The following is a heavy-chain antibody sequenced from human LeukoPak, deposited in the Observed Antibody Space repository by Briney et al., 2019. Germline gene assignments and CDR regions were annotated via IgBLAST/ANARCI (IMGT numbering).Heavy chain of an antibody. V-gene: IGHV3-30*18. CDR1: GFTFSSYG. CDR3: AKPSQAYGIDY. D-gene: IGHD1-26*01. Sequence: GGSLRLSCAASGFTFSSYGMHWVRQAPGKGLERVAVISYDGSNKYYADSVKGRFTISRDNSKNTLYLQMNSLRAEDTAVYYCAKPSQAYGIDYWGQGTLVTVSS. J-gene: IGHJ4*02. CDR2: ISYDGSNK.